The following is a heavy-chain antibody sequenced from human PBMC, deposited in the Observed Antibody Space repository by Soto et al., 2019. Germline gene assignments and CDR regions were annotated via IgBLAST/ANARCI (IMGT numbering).Heavy chain of an antibody. V-gene: IGHV3-7*01. J-gene: IGHJ5*02. CDR1: GFTFSDSW. Sequence: VQLVESGGGVVQPGRSLRLSCAASGFTFSDSWMTWVRQAPGKGLEWVARIKPDGSEKKYADSVKGRFSISRDNAKNSMYLQMDSLRGEDTAVYYCVRGGSNYASWGQGTLVTVSS. CDR3: VRGGSNYAS. D-gene: IGHD4-4*01. CDR2: IKPDGSEK.